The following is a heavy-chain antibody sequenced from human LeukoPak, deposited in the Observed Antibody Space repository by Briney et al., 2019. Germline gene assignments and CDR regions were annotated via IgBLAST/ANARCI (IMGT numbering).Heavy chain of an antibody. V-gene: IGHV3-64*04. CDR2: ISSNGGST. CDR3: ARGETSSYDY. CDR1: GFTFSTHA. D-gene: IGHD2-2*01. J-gene: IGHJ4*02. Sequence: GGSLRLSCSASGFTFSTHAMYWVRQAPGKGLEYVSGISSNGGSTNYADSVKGRFTISRDNSKNTLYLQMKSLRAEDTAVYYCARGETSSYDYWGQGTLVTVSS.